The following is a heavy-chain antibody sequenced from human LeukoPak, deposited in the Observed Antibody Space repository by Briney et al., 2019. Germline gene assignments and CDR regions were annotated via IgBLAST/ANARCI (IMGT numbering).Heavy chain of an antibody. CDR3: AKIPVSYSSGWSTFDY. V-gene: IGHV3-23*01. J-gene: IGHJ4*02. CDR2: ISGSGGST. Sequence: GGSLRLSCAASGFTFSSYAMSWVRQTPGKGLEWVSGISGSGGSTYYADSVKGRFTISRDNSKNTLYLQMSSLRAEDTAIYYCAKIPVSYSSGWSTFDYWGQGTLVTVSS. CDR1: GFTFSSYA. D-gene: IGHD6-19*01.